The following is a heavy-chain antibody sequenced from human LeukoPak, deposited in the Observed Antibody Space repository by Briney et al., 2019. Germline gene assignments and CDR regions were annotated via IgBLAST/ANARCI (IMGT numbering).Heavy chain of an antibody. V-gene: IGHV1-3*01. D-gene: IGHD5-18*01. CDR2: INAGNGNT. Sequence: ASVKVSCKASGYTFTSYAMHWVRQAPGQRLEWMGWINAGNGNTKYSQKFQGRVTITRDTSASTAYMELSSLRSEDTAVYYCARAEFMVDTATYYFDYWGQGTLVTVSS. CDR3: ARAEFMVDTATYYFDY. J-gene: IGHJ4*02. CDR1: GYTFTSYA.